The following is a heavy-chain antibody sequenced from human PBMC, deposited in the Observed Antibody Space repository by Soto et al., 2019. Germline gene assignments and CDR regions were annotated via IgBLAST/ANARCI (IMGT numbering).Heavy chain of an antibody. CDR2: ISSSSSTI. J-gene: IGHJ3*02. V-gene: IGHV3-48*01. CDR3: ARVSVFSSSSIRADAFDI. Sequence: GGSLRLSCAASGFTFSSYSMNWVRQAPGKGLEWVSYISSSSSTIYYADSVKGRFTISRDNAKNSLYLQMNSLRAEDTTVYYCARVSVFSSSSIRADAFDIWGQGTMVTVSS. CDR1: GFTFSSYS. D-gene: IGHD6-6*01.